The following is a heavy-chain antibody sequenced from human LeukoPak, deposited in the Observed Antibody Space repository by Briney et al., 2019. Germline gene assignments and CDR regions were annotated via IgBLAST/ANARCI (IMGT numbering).Heavy chain of an antibody. D-gene: IGHD2/OR15-2a*01. J-gene: IGHJ6*03. CDR3: AASIPFSNSYYYYYYMDV. Sequence: PGGSLRLSCAASGFTFSSYEMNWVRQAPGKGLEWVSYISSSGSTIYYADSVKGRFTISRDNAKNSLYLQMNSLRAEDTAVYYCAASIPFSNSYYYYYYMDVWGKGTTVTLSS. CDR1: GFTFSSYE. V-gene: IGHV3-48*03. CDR2: ISSSGSTI.